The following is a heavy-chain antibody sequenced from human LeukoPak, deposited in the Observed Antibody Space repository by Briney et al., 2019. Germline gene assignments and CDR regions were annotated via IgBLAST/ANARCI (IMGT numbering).Heavy chain of an antibody. D-gene: IGHD6-13*01. CDR3: AKSGYSSSWCFRYFDY. J-gene: IGHJ4*02. CDR1: GFTFSSYG. Sequence: GGSLRLSCAASGFTFSSYGMHWVRQAPGKGLEWVAVISYDGSNKYYADSVKGRFTISRDNSKNTLYLQMNSLRAEDTAVYYCAKSGYSSSWCFRYFDYWGQGTLVTVSS. V-gene: IGHV3-30*18. CDR2: ISYDGSNK.